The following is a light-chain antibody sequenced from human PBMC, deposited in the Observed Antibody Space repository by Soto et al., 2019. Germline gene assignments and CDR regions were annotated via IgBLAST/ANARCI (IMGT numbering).Light chain of an antibody. V-gene: IGLV1-40*01. CDR3: QSYDSSLSAYVV. CDR2: GNR. CDR1: SSNIGAGYD. J-gene: IGLJ2*01. Sequence: QSVLTQPPSVSGAPGQRVTISCTGSSSNIGAGYDVHWYQQLPGTAPKLLINGNRNRPSGVPDRFSGSKSGTSATLAITGLQAEDEAHYYCQSYDSSLSAYVVFGGGTKLTV.